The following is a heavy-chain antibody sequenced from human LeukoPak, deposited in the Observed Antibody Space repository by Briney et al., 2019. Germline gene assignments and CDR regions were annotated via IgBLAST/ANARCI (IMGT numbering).Heavy chain of an antibody. J-gene: IGHJ6*03. CDR3: AKLNIGAAAPGGYQYYMDV. Sequence: KPSETLSLTCAVSGYSISSGYYWGWIRQPPGKGLEWIGSIYHSGSTYYNPSLKSRVTISVDTSKNQFSLKLSSVTAADTAGYYCAKLNIGAAAPGGYQYYMDVWGKGNTVNVSS. D-gene: IGHD6-13*01. CDR2: IYHSGST. CDR1: GYSISSGYY. V-gene: IGHV4-38-2*01.